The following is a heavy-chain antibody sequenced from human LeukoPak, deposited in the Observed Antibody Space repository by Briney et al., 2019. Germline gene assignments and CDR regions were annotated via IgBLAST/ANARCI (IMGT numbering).Heavy chain of an antibody. V-gene: IGHV1-2*02. CDR3: ARGRVHSWSDAFDI. CDR2: INSDSGGT. CDR1: GYTFTGHY. J-gene: IGHJ3*02. Sequence: ASVKVSCKASGYTFTGHYMHWVRQAPRQGLEWMGWINSDSGGTKYAQKFQGSVIMTRVTSISTAYMELSRLKSDDTAVYYCARGRVHSWSDAFDIWGQGTTVTVSS. D-gene: IGHD1-1*01.